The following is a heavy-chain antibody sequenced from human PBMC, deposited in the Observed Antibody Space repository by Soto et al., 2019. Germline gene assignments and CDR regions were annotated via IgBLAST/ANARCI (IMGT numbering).Heavy chain of an antibody. D-gene: IGHD3-10*01. Sequence: TVSGGSIRRYYWSWIRQPAGKGLEWIGRIYTSGSTNYNPSLKSRVTMSVDTSKNQFSLKLSSVTAADTAVYYCARDRVYYYGSGRADYYYSGMDVWGQGTTVTVSS. V-gene: IGHV4-4*07. CDR2: IYTSGST. CDR1: GGSIRRYY. J-gene: IGHJ6*02. CDR3: ARDRVYYYGSGRADYYYSGMDV.